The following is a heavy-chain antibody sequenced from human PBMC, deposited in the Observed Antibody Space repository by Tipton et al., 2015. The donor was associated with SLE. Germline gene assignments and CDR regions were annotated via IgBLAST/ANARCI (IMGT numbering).Heavy chain of an antibody. J-gene: IGHJ4*02. Sequence: TLSLTCSVSGGSISNYYWSWIRQSPGKGLEWIGYIYSSGDTNYNPSLKSRVTISVDASKKQFSLKVSSVTAADTAVYYCTRGRLRCDYWGQGNLVTVSS. CDR3: TRGRLRCDY. CDR2: IYSSGDT. D-gene: IGHD5-12*01. V-gene: IGHV4-4*08. CDR1: GGSISNYY.